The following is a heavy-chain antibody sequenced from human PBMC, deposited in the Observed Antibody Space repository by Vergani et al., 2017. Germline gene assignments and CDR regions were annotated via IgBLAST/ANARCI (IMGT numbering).Heavy chain of an antibody. CDR1: GGSISSYY. CDR3: ARDGVGQGTAVDY. V-gene: IGHV4-59*01. D-gene: IGHD3-3*01. J-gene: IGHJ4*02. Sequence: QVQLQESGPGLVKPSETLSLTCTVSGGSISSYYWSWIRQPPGKGLEWIGYIHYSGSTNYNPSLKSRVTISVDTSKNQFSLKLSSVTAADTAVYYCARDGVGQGTAVDYWGQGTLVTVSS. CDR2: IHYSGST.